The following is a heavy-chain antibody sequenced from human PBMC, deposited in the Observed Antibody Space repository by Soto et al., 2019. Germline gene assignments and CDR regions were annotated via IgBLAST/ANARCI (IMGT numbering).Heavy chain of an antibody. Sequence: QVHLVQSGVEVKTPGASVKVSCQASGYTFFTYDISWVRQAPGQGLEWMGWISTYSGDTKYAQKFQGRVTMTTDTSTTTAYLELRILSSYDTAVYYCSRHHGPTTSENWFDPWGQGTLVTVSS. D-gene: IGHD5-12*01. CDR3: SRHHGPTTSENWFDP. CDR1: GYTFFTYD. V-gene: IGHV1-18*01. J-gene: IGHJ5*02. CDR2: ISTYSGDT.